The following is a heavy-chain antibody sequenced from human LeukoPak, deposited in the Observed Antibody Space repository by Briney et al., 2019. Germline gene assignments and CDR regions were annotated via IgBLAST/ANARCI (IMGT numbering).Heavy chain of an antibody. J-gene: IGHJ4*02. D-gene: IGHD2-21*02. CDR1: GFTFSSYG. CDR3: ARRACGGDCYYLDY. Sequence: GGSLRLSCAASGFTFSSYGMSWVRQAPGKGLEWPSHISSSSSTIYYADSVKGRFTISRGNADNSLYLQVNSLRDEDTAVYYCARRACGGDCYYLDYWGQGTLVTVSS. V-gene: IGHV3-48*02. CDR2: ISSSSSTI.